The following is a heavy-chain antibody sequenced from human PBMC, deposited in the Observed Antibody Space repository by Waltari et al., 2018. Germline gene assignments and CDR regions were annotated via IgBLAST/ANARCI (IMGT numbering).Heavy chain of an antibody. CDR2: INPSGGST. CDR1: GYTFTSYY. Sequence: QVQLVQSGAEVKKPGASVKVSCKASGYTFTSYYMHWVRQAPGQGLEWMGIINPSGGSTSYAQKCQGRVTMTRDTSTSTVYMELSSLRSEDTAVYYCARDPVRDYYDSSGYYLLDYWGQGTLVTVSS. CDR3: ARDPVRDYYDSSGYYLLDY. J-gene: IGHJ4*02. V-gene: IGHV1-46*01. D-gene: IGHD3-22*01.